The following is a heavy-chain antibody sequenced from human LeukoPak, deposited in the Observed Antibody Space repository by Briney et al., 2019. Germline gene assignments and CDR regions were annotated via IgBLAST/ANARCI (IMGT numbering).Heavy chain of an antibody. J-gene: IGHJ4*02. CDR1: EFTFSNCW. D-gene: IGHD3-16*01. Sequence: GGSLRLSCAVSEFTFSNCWMSWVRQARGKGLEWVANIKQDESEKYYVDSVKGRFTISRDNAKNSLYLQMNSLRAEDTAVYYCAGAGGSTYVYYFDYWGQGTLVTVSS. CDR2: IKQDESEK. CDR3: AGAGGSTYVYYFDY. V-gene: IGHV3-7*01.